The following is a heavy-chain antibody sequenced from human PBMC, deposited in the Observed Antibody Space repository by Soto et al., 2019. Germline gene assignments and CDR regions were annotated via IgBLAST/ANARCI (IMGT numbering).Heavy chain of an antibody. CDR1: GYTFTSYA. D-gene: IGHD3-9*01. J-gene: IGHJ5*02. V-gene: IGHV1-3*01. CDR2: INAGNGNT. Sequence: ASVKVSCKASGYTFTSYAMHWVRQAPGQRLEWMGWINAGNGNTKYSQKFQGRVTITRDTSASTAYMELSSLRSEDTAVYYCAREDYDILTGKNWFDPWGQGTLVTVSS. CDR3: AREDYDILTGKNWFDP.